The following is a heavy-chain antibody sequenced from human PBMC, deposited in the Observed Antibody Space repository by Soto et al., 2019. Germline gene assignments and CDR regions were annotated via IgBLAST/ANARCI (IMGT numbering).Heavy chain of an antibody. Sequence: GASVKVSCKASGYTFTGYYMHWVRLAPGQGLEWRGWINPNSGGTNYAQKFQGWVTMTRDASISTAYMVLNSLISDDTAVYYCATDGGSTSSSAYNYFMDVWGKGTPVTVSS. CDR3: ATDGGSTSSSAYNYFMDV. CDR1: GYTFTGYY. CDR2: INPNSGGT. D-gene: IGHD3-16*01. V-gene: IGHV1-2*04. J-gene: IGHJ6*03.